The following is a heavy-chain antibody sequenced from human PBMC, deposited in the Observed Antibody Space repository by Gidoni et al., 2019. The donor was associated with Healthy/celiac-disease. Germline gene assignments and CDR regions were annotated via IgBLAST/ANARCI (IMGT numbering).Heavy chain of an antibody. CDR2: IRYDGSNK. CDR1: GFTVSING. D-gene: IGHD4-17*01. Sequence: QVQLVESGGGVVQPGGSLRLSCAASGFTVSINGMHWVRQAPGKGLEWVAFIRYDGSNKYYADSVKGRFTISRDNSKNTLYLQMNSLRAEDTAVYYCAASDGDYDAFDYWGQGTLVTVSS. V-gene: IGHV3-30*02. CDR3: AASDGDYDAFDY. J-gene: IGHJ4*02.